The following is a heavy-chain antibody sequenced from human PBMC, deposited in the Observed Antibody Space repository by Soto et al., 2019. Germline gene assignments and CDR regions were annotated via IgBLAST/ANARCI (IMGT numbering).Heavy chain of an antibody. CDR1: GGSVSSGSYY. CDR3: ARGIVGWYQGRYYYGMDV. D-gene: IGHD6-19*01. J-gene: IGHJ6*02. Sequence: QVQLQESGPGLVKPSETLSFTCTVSGGSVSSGSYYWSWIRRPPGKGLEWIGYIYYSGSTNYNPSLKSRVTISVDTSKNQFSLKLSSVTAADTAVYYCARGIVGWYQGRYYYGMDVWGQGTTVTVSS. V-gene: IGHV4-61*01. CDR2: IYYSGST.